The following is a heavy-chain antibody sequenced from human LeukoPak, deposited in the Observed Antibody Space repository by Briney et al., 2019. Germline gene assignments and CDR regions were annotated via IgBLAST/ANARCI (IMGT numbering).Heavy chain of an antibody. V-gene: IGHV4-34*01. CDR3: ARGKNSGSYYVPAFDI. Sequence: SETLSLTCAVYGGSFSGYYWSWIRQPPGKGLEWIGEINHSGSTNYNPSLKSRVTISVDTSKNQFSLKLSSVTAADTAVYYCARGKNSGSYYVPAFDIWGQGTMVTVSS. CDR2: INHSGST. CDR1: GGSFSGYY. D-gene: IGHD1-26*01. J-gene: IGHJ3*02.